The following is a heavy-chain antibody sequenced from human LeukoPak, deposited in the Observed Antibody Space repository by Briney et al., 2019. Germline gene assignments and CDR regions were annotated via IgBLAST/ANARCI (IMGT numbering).Heavy chain of an antibody. V-gene: IGHV3-66*01. J-gene: IGHJ4*02. CDR1: GFTVSANY. D-gene: IGHD6-19*01. CDR2: IYSGGRT. Sequence: GRCLRLSCAASGFTVSANYMSWVSLAPGKGLEWVSIIYSGGRTYYADSVKGRFTISRDNSKNTLYLHMNSLRAEDTAVYYCARAGSSGWYHFDYWGQGTLVTVSS. CDR3: ARAGSSGWYHFDY.